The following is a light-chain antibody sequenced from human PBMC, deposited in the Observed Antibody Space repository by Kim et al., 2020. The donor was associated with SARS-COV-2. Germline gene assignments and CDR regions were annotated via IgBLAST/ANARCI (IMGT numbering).Light chain of an antibody. CDR1: KLGDKY. J-gene: IGLJ2*01. Sequence: VSPGQTASITCSGDKLGDKYACWYQQKPGQSPVLVIYQDSKRPSGIPERFSGSNSGNTATLTISGTQAMDEADYYCQAWDSSTVVFGGGTQLIVL. CDR3: QAWDSSTVV. CDR2: QDS. V-gene: IGLV3-1*01.